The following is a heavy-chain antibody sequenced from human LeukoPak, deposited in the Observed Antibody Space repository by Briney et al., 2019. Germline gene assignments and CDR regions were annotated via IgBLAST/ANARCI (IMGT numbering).Heavy chain of an antibody. J-gene: IGHJ4*02. CDR3: ASSEYSSSLRKGY. Sequence: GGXXRLSCAASGFTFSSYWMHWVRHAPGKXXXWVSRINSDGSSTSYADSVKGRFTISRDNAKNSLYLQMNSLRAEDTAVYYCASSEYSSSLRKGYWGQGTLVTVSS. V-gene: IGHV3-74*01. CDR2: INSDGSST. CDR1: GFTFSSYW. D-gene: IGHD6-6*01.